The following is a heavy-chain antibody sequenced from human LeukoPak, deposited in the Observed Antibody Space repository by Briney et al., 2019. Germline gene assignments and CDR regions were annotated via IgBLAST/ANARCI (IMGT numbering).Heavy chain of an antibody. CDR1: GGSISSYY. D-gene: IGHD3-3*01. Sequence: SETLSLTCTVSGGSISSYYWSWIRQPPGKGLEWIGYIYYSGSTNYNPSLKSRVTISVDTSKNQFSLKLSSVTAADTAVYYCARQSRTIFGVVIHDDAFDIWGQGTVVTVSS. CDR2: IYYSGST. J-gene: IGHJ3*02. CDR3: ARQSRTIFGVVIHDDAFDI. V-gene: IGHV4-59*08.